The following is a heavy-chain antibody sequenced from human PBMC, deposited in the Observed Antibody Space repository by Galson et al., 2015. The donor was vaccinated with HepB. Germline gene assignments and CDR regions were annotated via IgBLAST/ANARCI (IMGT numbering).Heavy chain of an antibody. CDR1: GFTFSRYA. J-gene: IGHJ4*02. CDR3: ARDYYDSSEEGLDY. D-gene: IGHD3-22*01. CDR2: ISYDGSNK. V-gene: IGHV3-30-3*01. Sequence: SLRLSCAASGFTFSRYAMHWVRQAPGKGLEWVAVISYDGSNKYYADSVKGRFTISRDNSKNTLYLQMNSLRAEDTAVYYCARDYYDSSEEGLDYWGQGTLVTVSS.